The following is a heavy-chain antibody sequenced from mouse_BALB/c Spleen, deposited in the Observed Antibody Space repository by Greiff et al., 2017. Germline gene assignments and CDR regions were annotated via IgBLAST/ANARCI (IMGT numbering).Heavy chain of an antibody. CDR2: ISPYNGGT. CDR1: GYTFTSYV. CDR3: ARNYMYDDAMDY. D-gene: IGHD2-14*01. V-gene: IGHV1-14*01. J-gene: IGHJ4*01. Sequence: VQLQQSGPELVKPGASVSMSCKASGYTFTSYVMHWVKQMPGQGLEWIGYISPYNGGTKYNEKFKGKARLTSDKSSRTAYMELSSLTSEDSTVYYCARNYMYDDAMDYGGQGTSVTVSS.